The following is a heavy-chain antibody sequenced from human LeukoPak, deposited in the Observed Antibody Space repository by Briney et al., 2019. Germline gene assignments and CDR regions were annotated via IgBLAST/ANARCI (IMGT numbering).Heavy chain of an antibody. CDR3: AKDNHGDLTFDY. D-gene: IGHD4-17*01. CDR1: GFTFSSYA. V-gene: IGHV3-23*01. J-gene: IGHJ4*02. CDR2: ISGSGGST. Sequence: PGGSLRLSCAASGFTFSSYAMSWVRQAPGKGLEWVSAISGSGGSTYYADSVKGRFTISRDNSKNTLYLQMNSLSAEDTAAYYCAKDNHGDLTFDYWGQGTLVTVSS.